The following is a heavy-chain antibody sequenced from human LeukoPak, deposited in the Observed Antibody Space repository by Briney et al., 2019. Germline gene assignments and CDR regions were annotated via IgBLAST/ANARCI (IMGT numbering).Heavy chain of an antibody. V-gene: IGHV3-23*01. Sequence: GGSLRLSCAASGFTFSSYSMNWVRQAPGKGLEWVAGISDSGGSTNYADSVKGRFTISRDNPKSTLYLQMNSLRAEDTAVYFCAKRGVVIRVILVGFHKEAYYFDSWGQGALVTVSS. D-gene: IGHD3-22*01. CDR2: ISDSGGST. CDR3: AKRGVVIRVILVGFHKEAYYFDS. J-gene: IGHJ4*02. CDR1: GFTFSSYS.